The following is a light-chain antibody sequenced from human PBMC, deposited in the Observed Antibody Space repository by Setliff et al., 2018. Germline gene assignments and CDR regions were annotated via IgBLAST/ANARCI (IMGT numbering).Light chain of an antibody. CDR2: DVT. Sequence: QSALTKPPSASGSPGQSVTISCTGTCSDVGAYDYISWYQQHPGSSPQLIIYDVTKRPSGVPDRFSGSRSGNTASLTVSGLQAEDEADYHCSSYAGTNTLVFGGWTQLTVL. J-gene: IGLJ2*01. V-gene: IGLV2-8*01. CDR3: SSYAGTNTLV. CDR1: CSDVGAYDY.